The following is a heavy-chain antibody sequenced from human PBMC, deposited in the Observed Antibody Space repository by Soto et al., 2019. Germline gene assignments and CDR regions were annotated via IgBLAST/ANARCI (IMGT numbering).Heavy chain of an antibody. V-gene: IGHV1-8*01. Sequence: GASVKVSCKASGYTFTSYDINWVRQATGQGLEWMGWMSPNSGNTGYAQKFQGRVTMTRNTSISTAYMELSSLRSEDTAVYYCATAYYYDSSGYYRAKYYYYYGMDVWGQGTTVTVSS. D-gene: IGHD3-22*01. CDR3: ATAYYYDSSGYYRAKYYYYYGMDV. CDR1: GYTFTSYD. J-gene: IGHJ6*02. CDR2: MSPNSGNT.